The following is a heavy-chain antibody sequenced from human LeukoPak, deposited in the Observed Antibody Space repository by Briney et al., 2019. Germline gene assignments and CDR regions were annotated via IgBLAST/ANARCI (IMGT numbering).Heavy chain of an antibody. CDR1: GFTFDDCA. D-gene: IGHD6-13*01. J-gene: IGHJ4*02. Sequence: GGSLRLSCAASGFTFDDCAMHWVRQAPGKGLEWVSGISWNSGSIGYADSVKGRFTISRDNAKNSLYLQMNSLRAEDTALYYCAKDRRSSWSYFDYWGQGTLVTVSS. CDR3: AKDRRSSWSYFDY. CDR2: ISWNSGSI. V-gene: IGHV3-9*01.